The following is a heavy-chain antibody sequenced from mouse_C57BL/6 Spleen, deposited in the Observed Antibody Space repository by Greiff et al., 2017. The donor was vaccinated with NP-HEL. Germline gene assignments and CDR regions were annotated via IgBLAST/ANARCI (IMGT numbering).Heavy chain of an antibody. CDR2: IDPSDSYT. CDR3: ATGRRVDY. CDR1: GYTFTSYW. J-gene: IGHJ2*01. Sequence: QVQLQQPGAELVRPGTSVKLSCKASGYTFTSYWMHWVKQRPGQGLEWIGVIDPSDSYTNYNQKFKGKATLTVDTSSSTAYMQLSSLTSEDSAVYYCATGRRVDYWGQGTTLTVSS. V-gene: IGHV1-59*01.